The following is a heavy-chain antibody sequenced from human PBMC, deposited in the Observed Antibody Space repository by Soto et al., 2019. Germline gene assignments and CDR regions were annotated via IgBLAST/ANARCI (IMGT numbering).Heavy chain of an antibody. D-gene: IGHD2-15*01. CDR3: ARYSCSAGIVYSFLGWYHYGMDV. CDR1: GYIFTIYY. CDR2: IYPADSDT. J-gene: IGHJ6*02. V-gene: IGHV5-51*01. Sequence: GESLKISCKGSGYIFTIYYIGWVRRRSGKGLGCMGFIYPADSDTRDNPPLQGLVTISADRSISTAYLQWSSLKASDTAMYYCARYSCSAGIVYSFLGWYHYGMDVWGQGTTVTVSS.